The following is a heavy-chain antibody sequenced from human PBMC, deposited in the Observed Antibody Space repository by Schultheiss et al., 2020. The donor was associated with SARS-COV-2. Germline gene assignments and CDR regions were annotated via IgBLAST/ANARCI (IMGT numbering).Heavy chain of an antibody. CDR2: INHSGST. Sequence: SETLSLTCTVSGGSISSSSYYWGWIRQPPGKGLEWIGEINHSGSTNYNPSLKSRVTISVDTSKNQFSLKLSSVTAADTAVYYCARGRGGYYDYYGMDVWGQGTTVTVSS. J-gene: IGHJ6*02. V-gene: IGHV4-39*07. CDR3: ARGRGGYYDYYGMDV. CDR1: GGSISSSSYY. D-gene: IGHD3-10*01.